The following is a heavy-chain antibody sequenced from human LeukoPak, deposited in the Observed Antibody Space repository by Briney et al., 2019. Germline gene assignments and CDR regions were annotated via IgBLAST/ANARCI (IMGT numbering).Heavy chain of an antibody. CDR1: GGSISSSSYY. CDR2: IYYSGST. Sequence: SETLSLTYTVSGGSISSSSYYWGWIRQPTGKGLEWIGSIYYSGSTYYNPSLKSRVTISVDTSKNQFSLKLSSVTAADTAVYYCARDSRPIYYDSSGLSGLYYWGQGTLVTVSS. D-gene: IGHD3-22*01. CDR3: ARDSRPIYYDSSGLSGLYY. V-gene: IGHV4-39*07. J-gene: IGHJ4*02.